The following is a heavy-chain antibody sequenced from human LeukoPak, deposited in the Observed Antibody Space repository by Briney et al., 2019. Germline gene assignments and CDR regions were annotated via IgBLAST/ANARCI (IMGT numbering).Heavy chain of an antibody. Sequence: SETLSLTRTVSGGSITSYYWSWIRQPPGKGLEWIGYIYYSGSTNYNPSLKSRVTISVDTSKNQFSLKLSSVTAADTAVYYCARGVSTRTDYWGQGTLVTVSS. J-gene: IGHJ4*02. D-gene: IGHD2/OR15-2a*01. V-gene: IGHV4-59*01. CDR3: ARGVSTRTDY. CDR1: GGSITSYY. CDR2: IYYSGST.